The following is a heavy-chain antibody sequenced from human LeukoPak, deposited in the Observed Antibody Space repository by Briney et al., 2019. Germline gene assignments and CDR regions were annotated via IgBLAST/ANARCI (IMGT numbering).Heavy chain of an antibody. CDR2: IKGDGSET. V-gene: IGHV3-7*05. D-gene: IGHD5-12*01. J-gene: IGHJ4*02. CDR3: AREVAYSDY. CDR1: GFTFSYYW. Sequence: GGSLGLSCAASGFTFSYYWMSWVRQAPGKGLQWVANIKGDGSETYYVDAVQGRFTISRDNAKNSLYLQMNSLRAEDTAVYYCAREVAYSDYWGQGTLVTVSS.